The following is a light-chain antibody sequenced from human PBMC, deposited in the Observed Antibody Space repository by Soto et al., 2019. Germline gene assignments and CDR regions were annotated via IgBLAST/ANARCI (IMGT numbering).Light chain of an antibody. Sequence: DIVMTQSPDSLAVSLGERATINCKPSQSLLYSSNNKNYLAWYQQKVGQPPKLLIYWASTRESGVPDRFSGSGSGTDFTLTISSLKAEDVAVYYCQQYYTSPITFGQGTRLEIK. CDR3: QQYYTSPIT. J-gene: IGKJ5*01. CDR2: WAS. V-gene: IGKV4-1*01. CDR1: QSLLYSSNNKNY.